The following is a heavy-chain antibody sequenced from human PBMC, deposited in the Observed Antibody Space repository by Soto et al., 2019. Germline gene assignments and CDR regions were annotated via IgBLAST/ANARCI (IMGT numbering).Heavy chain of an antibody. J-gene: IGHJ2*01. CDR1: GGSISSGGYY. CDR3: ASERGLYYYDSSGYDSHWYFDL. Sequence: QVQLQESGPGLVKPSQTLSLTCTVSGGSISSGGYYWSWIRQHPGKGLEWMGYIYSSGSTYYNPFLKSRVTISVDTSKNQFSLKLSSVTAADTAVYYCASERGLYYYDSSGYDSHWYFDLLGRGTLVTVSS. CDR2: IYSSGST. D-gene: IGHD3-22*01. V-gene: IGHV4-31*03.